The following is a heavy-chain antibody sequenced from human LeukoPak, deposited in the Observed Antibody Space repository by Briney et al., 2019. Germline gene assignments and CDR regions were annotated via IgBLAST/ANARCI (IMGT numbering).Heavy chain of an antibody. CDR3: ARGTSTAPGIDY. J-gene: IGHJ4*02. D-gene: IGHD6-13*01. V-gene: IGHV3-74*01. Sequence: PSETLSLTCTVSGGSISSCYWSWIRQPPGKGLVWVAQINSDGSGATYGDSAKGRFSISRDNAKNTLFLYMSGLRAEDTAVYYCARGTSTAPGIDYWGQGTLVAVSS. CDR1: GGSISSCY. CDR2: INSDGSGA.